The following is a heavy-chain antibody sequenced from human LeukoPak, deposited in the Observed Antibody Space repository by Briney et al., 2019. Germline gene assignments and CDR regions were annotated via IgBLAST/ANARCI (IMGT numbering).Heavy chain of an antibody. CDR2: IDRDGSRI. V-gene: IGHV3-74*01. D-gene: IGHD4-23*01. Sequence: PGGSLRLSCAVPGFTFSSYWTHWVRQAPGKGLVWVSRIDRDGSRINYADSVKGRFTISRDNGKNTLFLQMNSLRAEDAAVYYCVRGNDYGGPHYWGQGTLVTVSS. CDR3: VRGNDYGGPHY. CDR1: GFTFSSYW. J-gene: IGHJ4*02.